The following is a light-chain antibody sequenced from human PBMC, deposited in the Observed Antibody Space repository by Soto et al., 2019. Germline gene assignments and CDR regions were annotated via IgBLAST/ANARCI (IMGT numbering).Light chain of an antibody. CDR2: DAS. J-gene: IGKJ4*01. CDR1: QDISNY. CDR3: QQYDNLPF. Sequence: DIQMTQSPSSLSASVGDRVTITCQASQDISNYLNWYQQKPGKAPKLLIYDASNLETGVPSRFSGSGSGTDFTFTISGLQAEDIATYYCQQYDNLPFFGGGTKVEIK. V-gene: IGKV1-33*01.